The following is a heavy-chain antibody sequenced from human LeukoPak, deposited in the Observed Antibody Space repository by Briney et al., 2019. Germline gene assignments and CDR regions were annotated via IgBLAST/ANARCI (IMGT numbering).Heavy chain of an antibody. Sequence: GGSLRLSCAASGFTFSSYDMHRVRQATGKGLEWVSAIGTAGDTFYPGSVKGRFTISRENAKNSLYLQMNSLRAGDTAVYYCARAQIEYSRAGGMDVWGQGTTVTVSS. V-gene: IGHV3-13*01. CDR1: GFTFSSYD. J-gene: IGHJ6*02. CDR2: IGTAGDT. CDR3: ARAQIEYSRAGGMDV. D-gene: IGHD6-6*01.